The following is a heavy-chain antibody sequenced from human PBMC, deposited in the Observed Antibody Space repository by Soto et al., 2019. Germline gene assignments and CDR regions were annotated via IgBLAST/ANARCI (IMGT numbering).Heavy chain of an antibody. CDR2: IXXGXGXX. J-gene: IGHJ6*02. Sequence: GASVKVSCKASGYTFTSYAMHLVRQAPGQRLXWMXXIXXGXGXXXYXXXFQGRVTITRDTSASTAYMELSSLRSEDTAVYYCARDVSSIYGMDVWGQGTTVTVS. V-gene: IGHV1-3*01. D-gene: IGHD2-8*01. CDR3: ARDVSSIYGMDV. CDR1: GYTFTSYA.